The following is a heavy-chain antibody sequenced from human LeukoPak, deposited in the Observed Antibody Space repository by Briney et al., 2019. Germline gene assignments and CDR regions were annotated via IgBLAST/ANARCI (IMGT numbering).Heavy chain of an antibody. D-gene: IGHD1-26*01. CDR3: ARIQAYSGSYYMDY. V-gene: IGHV2-70*11. CDR2: IDWDDDK. J-gene: IGHJ4*02. Sequence: SGPALVKPTQTPTLTCTFSGFSLSTSGMCVSWIRQPPGKALEWLARIDWDDDKYYSTSLKTRLTISKDTSKNQVVLTMTNMDPVDTATYYCARIQAYSGSYYMDYWGQGTLVTVSS. CDR1: GFSLSTSGMC.